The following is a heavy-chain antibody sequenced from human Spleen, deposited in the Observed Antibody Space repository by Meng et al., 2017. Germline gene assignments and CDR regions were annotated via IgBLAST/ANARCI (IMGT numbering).Heavy chain of an antibody. V-gene: IGHV4-59*01. CDR3: ARGRYYYDSTGSLAS. Sequence: SETLSLTCTVSGDSISIYYWSWIRQPPGKGLEWIGYMYYSGSTNYNPSLKSRVTISVDTSKNQFSLKLNSVTAADTAVYYCARGRYYYDSTGSLASWGQGTLVTVSS. J-gene: IGHJ4*02. D-gene: IGHD3-22*01. CDR2: MYYSGST. CDR1: GDSISIYY.